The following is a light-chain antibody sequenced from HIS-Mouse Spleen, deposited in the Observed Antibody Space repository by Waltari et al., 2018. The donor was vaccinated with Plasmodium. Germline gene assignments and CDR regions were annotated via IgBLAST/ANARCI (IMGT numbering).Light chain of an antibody. CDR1: KLGDNY. V-gene: IGLV3-1*01. Sequence: SYELTKPPSVSVSPGENASITCAGDKLGDNYAAWYQQKPGPSPVLVIYQDSKRPSGFPERFSGSNSWNTATLTISGTQAMDEADYYCQAWDSSVVFGGGTKLTVL. CDR3: QAWDSSVV. CDR2: QDS. J-gene: IGLJ2*01.